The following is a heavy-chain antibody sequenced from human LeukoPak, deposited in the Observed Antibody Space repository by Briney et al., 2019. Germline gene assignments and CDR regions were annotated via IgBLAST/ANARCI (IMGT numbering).Heavy chain of an antibody. CDR3: ARAPGYCSGGSCYYYYYYYYMDV. D-gene: IGHD2-15*01. Sequence: PSQTLSLTCTVSGGSISSGDDYWSWIRQPPGKGLEWIGYIYYSGSTYYNPSLKSRVTISVDTSKNQFSLKLSSVTAADTAVYYCARAPGYCSGGSCYYYYYYYYMDVWGKGTTVTVSS. CDR1: GGSISSGDDY. J-gene: IGHJ6*03. V-gene: IGHV4-30-4*08. CDR2: IYYSGST.